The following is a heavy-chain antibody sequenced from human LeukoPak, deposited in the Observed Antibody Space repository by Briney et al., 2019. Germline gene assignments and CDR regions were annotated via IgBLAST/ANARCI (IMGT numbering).Heavy chain of an antibody. CDR3: ARGFLSSSWYRGDWFDP. CDR2: ISGSGGST. J-gene: IGHJ5*02. CDR1: GFTFSSYA. Sequence: GGSLRLSCAASGFTFSSYAMSWVRQAPGKGLEWVSAISGSGGSTYYADSVKGRFTISRDNSKNTLYLQMNSLRAEDTAVYYCARGFLSSSWYRGDWFDPWGQGTLVTVSS. V-gene: IGHV3-23*01. D-gene: IGHD6-13*01.